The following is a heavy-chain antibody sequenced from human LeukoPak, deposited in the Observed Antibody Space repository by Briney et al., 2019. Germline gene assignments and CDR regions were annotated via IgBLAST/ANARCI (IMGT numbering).Heavy chain of an antibody. D-gene: IGHD2-21*02. CDR2: IYYSGST. CDR1: GGSISSYY. CDR3: ARGRPSYCGGDCYPYYFDY. J-gene: IGHJ4*02. Sequence: SETLSLTCTVSGGSISSYYWSWIRQPPGKGLEWIGYIYYSGSTNYNPSLKSRVTISVDTSKNQFSLKLSSVTAADTAVYYCARGRPSYCGGDCYPYYFDYWGQGTLVTVSS. V-gene: IGHV4-59*12.